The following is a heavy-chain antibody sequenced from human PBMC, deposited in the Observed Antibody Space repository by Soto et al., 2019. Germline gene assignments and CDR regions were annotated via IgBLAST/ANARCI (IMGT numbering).Heavy chain of an antibody. J-gene: IGHJ4*02. CDR1: GGTFSRYA. D-gene: IGHD3-22*01. CDR3: ARDGTLYDSSGYYYLY. CDR2: IIPLFGKA. Sequence: SVKVSCKASGGTFSRYAISWVRQAPGQGLEWMGGIIPLFGKANYAQKFQGRVTITADESTSTAYMKLSSLRSEDTAVYYCARDGTLYDSSGYYYLYWGQGTLVTVSS. V-gene: IGHV1-69*13.